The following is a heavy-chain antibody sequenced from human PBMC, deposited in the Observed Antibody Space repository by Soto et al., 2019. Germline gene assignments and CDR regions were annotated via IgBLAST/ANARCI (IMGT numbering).Heavy chain of an antibody. CDR1: GGSMSSYY. Sequence: PSEPLSLTCTVSGGSMSSYYWTWLRQSPGRGLEWIGYISYSGSTYYNPSLKSRVTISADTSKNQFSLRMNSMIAADTAVYYCARADPDASVGYWGQGTLVTVSS. V-gene: IGHV4-59*01. J-gene: IGHJ4*02. CDR3: ARADPDASVGY. D-gene: IGHD2-15*01. CDR2: ISYSGST.